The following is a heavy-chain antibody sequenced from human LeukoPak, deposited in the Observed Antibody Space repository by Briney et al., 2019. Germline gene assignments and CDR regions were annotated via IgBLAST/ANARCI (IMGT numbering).Heavy chain of an antibody. CDR2: ISSSSSYI. D-gene: IGHD3-22*01. CDR1: GFTFSSYS. J-gene: IGHJ3*02. Sequence: GGSLRLSCAASGFTFSSYSMIWVRQAPGKGLEWVSSISSSSSYIYYADSVKGRFTISRDNAKNSLYLQMNSLRAEDTAVYYCAREVSSGYSVDAFDIWGQGTMVTVSS. V-gene: IGHV3-21*01. CDR3: AREVSSGYSVDAFDI.